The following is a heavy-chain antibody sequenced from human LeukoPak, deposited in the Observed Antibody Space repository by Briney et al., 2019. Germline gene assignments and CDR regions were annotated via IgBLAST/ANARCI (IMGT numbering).Heavy chain of an antibody. CDR2: IKQDRSGK. CDR3: ARDASALY. J-gene: IGHJ4*02. D-gene: IGHD6-19*01. V-gene: IGHV3-7*01. CDR1: AFTFSNYW. Sequence: GGSLRLSCAASAFTFSNYWMSWVRQAPGKGLEWVANIKQDRSGKYYVVSVKGRFTISRDNAKNSLYLQMNSLRDDDTSVYFCARDASALYWGRGTLVTVSS.